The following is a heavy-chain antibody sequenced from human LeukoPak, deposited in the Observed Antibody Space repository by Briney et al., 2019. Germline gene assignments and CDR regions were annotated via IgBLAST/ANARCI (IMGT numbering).Heavy chain of an antibody. V-gene: IGHV4-34*01. CDR3: ARGGPYVWGSYRYSNWFDP. Sequence: SETLSLTCTVSGGSISSYYWSWIRQPPGKGLEWIGEINHSGSTNYNPSLKSRVTISVDTSKNQFSLKLSSVTAADTAVYYCARGGPYVWGSYRYSNWFDPWGQGTLVTASS. CDR2: INHSGST. D-gene: IGHD3-16*02. J-gene: IGHJ5*02. CDR1: GGSISSYY.